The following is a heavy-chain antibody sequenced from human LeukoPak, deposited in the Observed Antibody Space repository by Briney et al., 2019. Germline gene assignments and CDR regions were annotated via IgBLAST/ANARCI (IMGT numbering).Heavy chain of an antibody. D-gene: IGHD6-13*01. CDR3: ARVVRGIAAAGGYVDY. CDR1: GYTFTSYG. V-gene: IGHV1-18*01. CDR2: IIAYNGNT. Sequence: GASVKVSCKASGYTFTSYGISWLRQAPGQGLEWMGWIIAYNGNTNYAQKLQGRVTMTTDTSTSTAYMELRSLRSDDTAVYYCARVVRGIAAAGGYVDYWGQGTLVTVSS. J-gene: IGHJ4*02.